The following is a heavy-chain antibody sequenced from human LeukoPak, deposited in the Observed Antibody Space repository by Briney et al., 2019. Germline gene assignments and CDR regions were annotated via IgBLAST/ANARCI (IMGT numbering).Heavy chain of an antibody. D-gene: IGHD6-19*01. CDR1: GFTFSNSW. CDR2: IKNDGSEK. V-gene: IGHV3-7*01. J-gene: IGHJ4*02. CDR3: EGSAGY. Sequence: GGSLRLSCAASGFTFSNSWMSWVRQAPGKGLEWVANIKNDGSEKYYVDSVNGRFTISRDNAKNSLYLQMNSLRVEDTAVYYCEGSAGYWGQGTLVTVSS.